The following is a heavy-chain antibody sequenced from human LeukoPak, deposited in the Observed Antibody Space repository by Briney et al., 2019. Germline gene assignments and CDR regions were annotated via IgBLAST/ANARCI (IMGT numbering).Heavy chain of an antibody. D-gene: IGHD3-10*01. V-gene: IGHV1-2*02. Sequence: ASVKVSCKASGYTFTGYYMHWVRQAPGQGLEWMGWINPNSGGTNYAQKFQGRVTMTRDTSTSTVYMELSSLRSEDTAVYYCARGDSGSPGGYFDYWGQGTLVTVSS. CDR1: GYTFTGYY. CDR3: ARGDSGSPGGYFDY. CDR2: INPNSGGT. J-gene: IGHJ4*02.